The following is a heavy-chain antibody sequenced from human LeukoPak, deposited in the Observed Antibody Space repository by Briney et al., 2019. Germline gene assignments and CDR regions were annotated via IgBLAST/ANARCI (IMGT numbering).Heavy chain of an antibody. Sequence: PGRSLRLSCAVSGFTFSSYAISWFRQAPGQGLELVSAISGYAGSTYYADSVKGRFTISRDNSKNTLYLQTNSLRAEDTAVYYCAKGGYCSGGSCYRRRRDYYYYGMDVWGQGTTVTVSS. CDR1: GFTFSSYA. CDR2: ISGYAGST. V-gene: IGHV3-23*01. D-gene: IGHD2-15*01. CDR3: AKGGYCSGGSCYRRRRDYYYYGMDV. J-gene: IGHJ6*02.